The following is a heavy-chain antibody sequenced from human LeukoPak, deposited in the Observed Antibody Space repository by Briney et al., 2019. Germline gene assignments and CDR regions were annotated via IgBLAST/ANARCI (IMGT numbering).Heavy chain of an antibody. CDR3: AKVMGSKGVIAFDI. CDR1: GFTFDDYA. J-gene: IGHJ3*02. V-gene: IGHV3-9*03. Sequence: PGGSLRLSCAASGFTFDDYAMHWVRQAPGKGLEWVSGISWNSGSIGYADSVKGRFTIYRDNAKNSLYLQMNSLRAEDMALYYCAKVMGSKGVIAFDIWGQGTMVTVSS. CDR2: ISWNSGSI. D-gene: IGHD2/OR15-2a*01.